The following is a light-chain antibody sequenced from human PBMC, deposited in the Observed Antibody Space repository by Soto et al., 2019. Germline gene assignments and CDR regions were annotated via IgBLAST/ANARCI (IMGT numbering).Light chain of an antibody. J-gene: IGKJ1*01. Sequence: DIQMTQSPSTLSASVGDRVTITCRASQSISSWLAWYQQKPGKAPKLLIYKASSLESGVPSRFSGSGSGTEFTLTISSLQPDDFATYHCQQYNSYPWTFGQGTKVGIK. V-gene: IGKV1-5*03. CDR3: QQYNSYPWT. CDR2: KAS. CDR1: QSISSW.